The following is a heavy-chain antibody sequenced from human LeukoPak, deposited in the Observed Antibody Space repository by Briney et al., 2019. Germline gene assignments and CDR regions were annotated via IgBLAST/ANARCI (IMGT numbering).Heavy chain of an antibody. D-gene: IGHD6-19*01. CDR2: ISSSSSYI. V-gene: IGHV3-21*01. CDR3: ARGRSYSSGWYDY. Sequence: GGSLRLSCAASGFTFSSYSMNWVRQAPGKGLEWVSSISSSSSYIYYADSVKGRFTISRDNAKNSLYLRMNSLRAEDTAVYYCARGRSYSSGWYDYWGQGTLVTVSS. J-gene: IGHJ4*02. CDR1: GFTFSSYS.